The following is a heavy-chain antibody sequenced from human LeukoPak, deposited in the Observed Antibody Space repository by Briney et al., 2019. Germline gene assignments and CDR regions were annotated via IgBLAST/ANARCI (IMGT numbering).Heavy chain of an antibody. D-gene: IGHD3-10*01. CDR3: ARDSPLLWFGELLGYYFDY. V-gene: IGHV1-46*03. Sequence: LRASVKVSCKASGYTFTSYYMHWVRQAPGQGLEWMGIINPSGGSTSYAQKFQGRVTMTRDTSTSTVYMELSSLRSEDTAVYYCARDSPLLWFGELLGYYFDYWGQGTLVIVSS. CDR1: GYTFTSYY. J-gene: IGHJ4*02. CDR2: INPSGGST.